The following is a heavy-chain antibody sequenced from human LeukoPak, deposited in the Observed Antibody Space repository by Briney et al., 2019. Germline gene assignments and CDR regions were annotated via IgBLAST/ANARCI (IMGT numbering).Heavy chain of an antibody. D-gene: IGHD4-17*01. J-gene: IGHJ4*02. V-gene: IGHV3-33*01. CDR1: GFTFGSSDG. Sequence: PGGSLRLSCVASGFTFGSSDGIHWVRQAPGKGLEWVALIWFDGGNKYYADSVKGRFTISGDNSKNTMYLQINSLKTDDTAVYYCTDLGDYGVGWGQGTLVTVSS. CDR2: IWFDGGNK. CDR3: TDLGDYGVG.